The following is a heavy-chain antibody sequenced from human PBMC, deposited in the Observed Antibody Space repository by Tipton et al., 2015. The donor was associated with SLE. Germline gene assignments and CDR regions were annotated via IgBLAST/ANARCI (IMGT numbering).Heavy chain of an antibody. CDR3: ARRRGSSWYEDYFDY. J-gene: IGHJ4*02. V-gene: IGHV4-59*11. D-gene: IGHD6-13*01. CDR1: GGSISSHY. CDR2: INYSGST. Sequence: TLSLTCTVSGGSISSHYWSWIRRPPGKALEWIAYINYSGSTNYNPPLKSRVTMSVDTSKNQFSLKLSSVTAADTAVYYCARRRGSSWYEDYFDYWGQGTLVTVPS.